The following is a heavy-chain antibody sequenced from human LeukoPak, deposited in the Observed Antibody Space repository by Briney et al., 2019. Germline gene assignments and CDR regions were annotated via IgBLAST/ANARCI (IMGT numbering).Heavy chain of an antibody. CDR3: ARRRMWELHFDY. Sequence: HPGGSLRLSCAASGFTFTDYWMSWVRQAPGKGLELVANIKQDRSEKYYVDSVKGRFTISRDNSKNTLYLQMNSLRAEDTAVYYCARRRMWELHFDYWGQGTLVTVSS. V-gene: IGHV3-7*01. J-gene: IGHJ4*02. D-gene: IGHD1-26*01. CDR2: IKQDRSEK. CDR1: GFTFTDYW.